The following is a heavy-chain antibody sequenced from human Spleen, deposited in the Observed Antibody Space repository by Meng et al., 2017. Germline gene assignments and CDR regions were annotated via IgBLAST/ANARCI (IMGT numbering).Heavy chain of an antibody. V-gene: IGHV3-15*01. D-gene: IGHD3-22*01. CDR1: GFYFSNAW. J-gene: IGHJ4*02. Sequence: GGSLRLSCAASGFYFSNAWMSWVRQAPGKGLEWVGRIKSNTDGGTAEYAAPVTGRFTISRDDSKSVTYLQMKSLKTEDTAVYYCSRGGQSSDGCGSEVFDYWGQGALVTVSS. CDR3: SRGGQSSDGCGSEVFDY. CDR2: IKSNTDGGTA.